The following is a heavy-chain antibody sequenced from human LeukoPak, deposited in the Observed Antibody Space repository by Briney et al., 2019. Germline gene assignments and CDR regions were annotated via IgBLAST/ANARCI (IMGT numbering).Heavy chain of an antibody. V-gene: IGHV3-48*01. CDR1: GFRFGGFS. D-gene: IGHD1-1*01. J-gene: IGHJ4*02. CDR2: ISTTSSAT. CDR3: ARDFNVGYDFDY. Sequence: GGSLRLSCAASGFRFGGFSMNWVRQAPGKGLEWISYISTTSSATYYAASVKGRFTSSRDNAKNLLYLQMNSLRAEDTAVYYCARDFNVGYDFDYWGQGTLVTVSS.